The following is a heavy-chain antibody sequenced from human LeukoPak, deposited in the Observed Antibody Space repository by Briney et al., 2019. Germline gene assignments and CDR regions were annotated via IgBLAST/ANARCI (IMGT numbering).Heavy chain of an antibody. CDR3: ATRLESMVVTPVGIP. CDR1: GYTFTDYY. CDR2: VDPEDGET. Sequence: ASVKISCKVSGYTFTDYYMHWVQQAPGKGLEWMGLVDPEDGETIYAEKFQGGVTITADTSTDTAYMELSSLRSEDTAVYYCATRLESMVVTPVGIPWGQGTLVTVSS. D-gene: IGHD4-23*01. J-gene: IGHJ5*02. V-gene: IGHV1-69-2*01.